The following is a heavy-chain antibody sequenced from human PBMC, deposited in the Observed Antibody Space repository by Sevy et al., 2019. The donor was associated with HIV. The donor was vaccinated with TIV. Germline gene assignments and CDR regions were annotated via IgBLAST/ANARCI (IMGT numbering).Heavy chain of an antibody. CDR1: GFTFSSYA. D-gene: IGHD2-2*01. Sequence: GGFLRLSCAASGFTFSSYAMSWVRQAPGKGLEWVSAISGSGGSTYYADSVKGRFTISRDNSKNTLYLQMNSLRAEDTAVYYCAKDRGGGSSRHDAFDIWGQGTMVTVSS. V-gene: IGHV3-23*01. J-gene: IGHJ3*02. CDR3: AKDRGGGSSRHDAFDI. CDR2: ISGSGGST.